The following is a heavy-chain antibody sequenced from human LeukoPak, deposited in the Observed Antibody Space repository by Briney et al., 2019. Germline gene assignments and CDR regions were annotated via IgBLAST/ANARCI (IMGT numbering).Heavy chain of an antibody. CDR2: IYYSGST. J-gene: IGHJ1*01. Sequence: PSETLSLTCTVSGGSISSYYWSWIRQPPGKGLEWIGYIYYSGSTNYNPSLKSRVTISVDTSKNQFSLKLSSVTAADTAVYYCARIAAAGQTLQHWGQGTLVTVSS. CDR3: ARIAAAGQTLQH. V-gene: IGHV4-59*01. CDR1: GGSISSYY. D-gene: IGHD6-13*01.